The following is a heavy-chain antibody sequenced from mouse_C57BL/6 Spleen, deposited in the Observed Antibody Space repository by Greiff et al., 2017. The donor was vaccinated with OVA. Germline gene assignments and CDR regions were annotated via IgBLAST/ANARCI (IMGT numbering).Heavy chain of an antibody. J-gene: IGHJ4*01. V-gene: IGHV1-53*01. D-gene: IGHD1-3*01. Sequence: QVQLQQPGTELVKPGASVKLSCKASGYTFTSYWMHWVKQRPGQGLEWIGNINPSNGGTTYNEKFKSKATLTVDNSSSTAYMQLSSLTSEDSAVDYCARRGLTQGDYYAMDYWGQGTSVTVSS. CDR3: ARRGLTQGDYYAMDY. CDR2: INPSNGGT. CDR1: GYTFTSYW.